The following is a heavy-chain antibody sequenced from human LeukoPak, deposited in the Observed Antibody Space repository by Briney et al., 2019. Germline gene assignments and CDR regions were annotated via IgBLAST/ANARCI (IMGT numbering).Heavy chain of an antibody. Sequence: PGGSLRLSCAASGFTFSDYYMSWIRQAPGKGLEWVSYISSSGSTIYYADSVKGRFTISRDNAKNSLDLQMNSLRAEDTAVYYCARRGPDSSSLVTCYFDYWGQGTLVTVSS. CDR1: GFTFSDYY. CDR2: ISSSGSTI. V-gene: IGHV3-11*01. D-gene: IGHD6-13*01. J-gene: IGHJ4*02. CDR3: ARRGPDSSSLVTCYFDY.